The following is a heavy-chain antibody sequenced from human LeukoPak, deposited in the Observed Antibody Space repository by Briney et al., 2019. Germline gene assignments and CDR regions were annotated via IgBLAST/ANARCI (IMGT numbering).Heavy chain of an antibody. D-gene: IGHD3-9*01. CDR3: ARDGGGFYDILTGYPWGPFDY. Sequence: PGGSLRLSCAASGFTFSSYAMHWVRQAPGKGLEWVAVISYDGSNKYYADSVKGRFTISRDNSKNTLYLQMNSLRAEDTALYYCARDGGGFYDILTGYPWGPFDYWGQGTLVTVSS. CDR1: GFTFSSYA. V-gene: IGHV3-30-3*01. CDR2: ISYDGSNK. J-gene: IGHJ4*02.